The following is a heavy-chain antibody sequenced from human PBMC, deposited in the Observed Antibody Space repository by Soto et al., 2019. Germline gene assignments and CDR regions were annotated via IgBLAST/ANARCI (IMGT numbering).Heavy chain of an antibody. J-gene: IGHJ6*02. CDR2: INPSGGST. CDR3: ARDPGLELLLYCYGMDV. V-gene: IGHV1-46*01. Sequence: QVQLVQSGAEVKKPGASVKVSCKASGYTFSSYYMHWVRQAPGQGLEWMGIINPSGGSTSYAQKFQGRVTMTRDTSTSTVYMELSSLRSEDTAVYYCARDPGLELLLYCYGMDVWGQGTTVTVSS. D-gene: IGHD1-7*01. CDR1: GYTFSSYY.